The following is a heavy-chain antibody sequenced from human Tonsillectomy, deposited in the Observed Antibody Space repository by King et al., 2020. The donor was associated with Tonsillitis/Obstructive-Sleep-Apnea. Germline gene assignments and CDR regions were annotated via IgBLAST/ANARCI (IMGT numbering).Heavy chain of an antibody. D-gene: IGHD3-22*01. Sequence: VQLVESGAEVKKPGSSVKVSCKASGGTFSSSAINWVRQAPGQGLEWMGRIIPMIDKADYAQKFQGRVTITAEKSTRTAYMELSSLRSEDTAVYYCARVGITMIVAEFDPWGQGTLVTVSS. CDR1: GGTFSSSA. J-gene: IGHJ5*02. V-gene: IGHV1-69*09. CDR2: IIPMIDKA. CDR3: ARVGITMIVAEFDP.